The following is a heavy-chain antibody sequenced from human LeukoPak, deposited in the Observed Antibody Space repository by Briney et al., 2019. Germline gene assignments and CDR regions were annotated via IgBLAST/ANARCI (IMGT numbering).Heavy chain of an antibody. CDR2: ISDRGRT. CDR3: AKAYTSAWYLN. Sequence: SETLSLTCTVSGGSIRSTTYYWGWIRQPPGKGLEWIGDISDRGRTYNNPSLKSRVTISVDTSRNQFFLKMSSVTAADTAVYFCAKAYTSAWYLNWGQGTLVTVSS. J-gene: IGHJ4*02. V-gene: IGHV4-39*01. CDR1: GGSIRSTTYY. D-gene: IGHD6-19*01.